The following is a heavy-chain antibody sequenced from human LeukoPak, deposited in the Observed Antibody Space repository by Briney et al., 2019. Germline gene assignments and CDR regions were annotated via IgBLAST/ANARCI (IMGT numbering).Heavy chain of an antibody. CDR3: ARDRGYTYGVDY. D-gene: IGHD5-18*01. V-gene: IGHV4-30-4*01. J-gene: IGHJ4*02. CDR1: GDSISSGDYY. Sequence: SETLSLTCTVSGDSISSGDYYWSWIRQPPGKGLEWIGYIYHSGSTYYNPSLKSRVTISVDTSKNQFSLKLSSVTAADTAVYYCARDRGYTYGVDYWGQGTLVTVSS. CDR2: IYHSGST.